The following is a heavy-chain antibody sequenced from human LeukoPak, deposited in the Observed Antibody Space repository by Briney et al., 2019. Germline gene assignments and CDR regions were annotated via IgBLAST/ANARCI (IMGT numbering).Heavy chain of an antibody. CDR2: IYHSGST. CDR1: GGSISSGDYY. D-gene: IGHD6-25*01. V-gene: IGHV4-39*07. CDR3: ARDRGYSPFDY. J-gene: IGHJ4*02. Sequence: SQTLSLTCTVSGGSISSGDYYWGWIRQPPGKGLEWIGSIYHSGSTYFNPSLKSRVTISVDTSKNQFSLKLSSVTAADTAVYYCARDRGYSPFDYWGQGTLVTVSS.